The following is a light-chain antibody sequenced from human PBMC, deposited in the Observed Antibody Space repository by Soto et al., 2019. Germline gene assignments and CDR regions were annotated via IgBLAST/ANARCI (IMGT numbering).Light chain of an antibody. J-gene: IGKJ2*01. V-gene: IGKV2-28*01. Sequence: DIVMTQSPLSLPVTPGEPASISCRSSQSLLHSNGYNYLDWYLQKPRQSPQLLIYLGPNRASGXPXRXXGSRSGTDFTLKISRVQAEDVGVYYCLQALQTSSYTFGQGTKLEIK. CDR2: LGP. CDR3: LQALQTSSYT. CDR1: QSLLHSNGYNY.